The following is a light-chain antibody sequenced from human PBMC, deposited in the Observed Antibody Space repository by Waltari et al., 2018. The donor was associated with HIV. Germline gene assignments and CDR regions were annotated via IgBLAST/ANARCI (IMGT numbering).Light chain of an antibody. V-gene: IGLV2-14*01. CDR1: SSDVGGYNY. CDR2: DVS. CDR3: SSYTSSSSVV. J-gene: IGLJ2*01. Sequence: QSALTQPASVSGSPGQSITISCTGTSSDVGGYNYVSWYHQQPGKAPKLMIYDVSKRPSGVSNRFSGSKSGNTASLTISGLQAEDEADYYCSSYTSSSSVVFGGGTKLTVL.